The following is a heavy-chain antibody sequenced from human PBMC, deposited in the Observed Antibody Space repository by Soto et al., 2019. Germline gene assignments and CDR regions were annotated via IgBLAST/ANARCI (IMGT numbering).Heavy chain of an antibody. Sequence: SETLSLTCAVYGGSFSGYYWSWIRQPPGKGLEWIGEINHSGSTNYNPSLKSRVTISVDTSKNQFSLKLSSVTAADTAVYYCARVSSYRPFDYWGQGTLVT. D-gene: IGHD1-26*01. J-gene: IGHJ4*02. CDR2: INHSGST. V-gene: IGHV4-34*01. CDR1: GGSFSGYY. CDR3: ARVSSYRPFDY.